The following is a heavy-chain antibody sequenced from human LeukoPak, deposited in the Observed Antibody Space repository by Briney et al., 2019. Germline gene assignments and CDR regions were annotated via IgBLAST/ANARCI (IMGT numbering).Heavy chain of an antibody. CDR2: IYSGGST. CDR1: GFTVSSNY. J-gene: IGHJ4*02. D-gene: IGHD2-8*01. V-gene: IGHV3-53*01. Sequence: GGSLRLSCAASGFTVSSNYMSWVRQAPGKGLEWVSVIYSGGSTYYADSVKGRFTTSRDNSKNTLYLQMNSLRAEDTAVYYCAEDQCTNGVCYPFDYWGQGTLVTVSS. CDR3: AEDQCTNGVCYPFDY.